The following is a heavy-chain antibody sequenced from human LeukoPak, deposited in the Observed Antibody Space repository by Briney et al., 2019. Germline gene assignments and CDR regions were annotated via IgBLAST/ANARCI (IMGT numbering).Heavy chain of an antibody. Sequence: GGSLRLSCAASGFPFSTYAMNWVRQAPGKGLEWVSVIAGSGGFTQYADSVKGRFTISRDNSKNTLYLQMNSLKPEDTAVYYCAREGVVGAILGYWGQGSLVTVSP. CDR2: IAGSGGFT. D-gene: IGHD1-26*01. J-gene: IGHJ4*02. CDR3: AREGVVGAILGY. CDR1: GFPFSTYA. V-gene: IGHV3-23*01.